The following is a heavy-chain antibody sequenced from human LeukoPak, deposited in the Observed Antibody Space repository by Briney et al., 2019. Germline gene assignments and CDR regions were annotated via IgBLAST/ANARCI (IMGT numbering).Heavy chain of an antibody. V-gene: IGHV6-1*01. CDR2: TYYRYKWYN. D-gene: IGHD5-18*01. J-gene: IGHJ4*02. Sequence: SQTPSLTRAISRDSLSGNSAAWNWIRQSPSGCLEWLGRTYYRYKWYNDYAVSVESRVTINPDTSKNQFSLQLSSVTPEDTAVYYCARSREYNYGADFWGQGTLVTVSS. CDR3: ARSREYNYGADF. CDR1: RDSLSGNSAA.